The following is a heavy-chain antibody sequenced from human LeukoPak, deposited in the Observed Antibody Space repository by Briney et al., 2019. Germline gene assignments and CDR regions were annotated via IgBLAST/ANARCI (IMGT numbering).Heavy chain of an antibody. J-gene: IGHJ4*02. Sequence: PSETLSLTCAVYGGSFSGFHWNWIRQPPGKGLEWIGDNHSGSTNYNPSLKSRVTISVDKSKNQFSLKLSSVTAADTAVYYCARVISVYSSGWGCFDYWGQGTLVTVSS. CDR3: ARVISVYSSGWGCFDY. CDR1: GGSFSGFH. D-gene: IGHD6-19*01. V-gene: IGHV4-34*01. CDR2: NHSGST.